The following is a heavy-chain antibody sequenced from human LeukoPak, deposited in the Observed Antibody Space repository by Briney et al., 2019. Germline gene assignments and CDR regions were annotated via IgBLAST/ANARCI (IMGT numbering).Heavy chain of an antibody. Sequence: AGSLRLSCAASGFTFSSYAMHWVRQAPGKGLEWVAVISYDGSNKYYADSVKGRFTISRDNSKNTLYLQINSLRAEDTAVYYCARARPLVLDYWGQGTLVTVSS. D-gene: IGHD3-10*01. V-gene: IGHV3-30*04. CDR1: GFTFSSYA. J-gene: IGHJ4*02. CDR3: ARARPLVLDY. CDR2: ISYDGSNK.